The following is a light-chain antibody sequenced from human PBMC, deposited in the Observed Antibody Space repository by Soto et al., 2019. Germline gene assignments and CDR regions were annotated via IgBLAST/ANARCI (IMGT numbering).Light chain of an antibody. CDR3: SSYTSSRTLV. Sequence: QSALTQPASVSESPGQSITISCTGTSTDDGAYNYVSWYQQYPGKAPKLMIYEVNYRPSGVSNRFSGSKSGNTASLTISGLQAEDEADYYCSSYTSSRTLVFGGGTKVTVL. V-gene: IGLV2-14*01. CDR1: STDDGAYNY. CDR2: EVN. J-gene: IGLJ2*01.